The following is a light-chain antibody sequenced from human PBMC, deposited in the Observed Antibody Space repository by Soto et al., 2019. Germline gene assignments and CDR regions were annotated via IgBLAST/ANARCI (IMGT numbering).Light chain of an antibody. V-gene: IGLV2-14*01. CDR1: RSDVGAYNY. Sequence: QSVLTQPASVSGTPGQSIAIACTRTRSDVGAYNYVSWYQQHPGKAPKLMISEVTNRPSGVSDRFSGSKSGNTASLTISGLQAEDEADYYCSSFTNRFTFVFGTGTKATVL. CDR3: SSFTNRFTFV. J-gene: IGLJ1*01. CDR2: EVT.